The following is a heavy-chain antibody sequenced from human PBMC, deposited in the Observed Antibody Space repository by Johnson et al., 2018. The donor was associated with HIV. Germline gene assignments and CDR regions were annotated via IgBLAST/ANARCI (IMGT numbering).Heavy chain of an antibody. CDR3: ARIRVAVITEVGAFDI. Sequence: QVQLVESGGGVVQPGRSLRLSCAASGFTVSSYAMHWVRQAPGKGLEWVAVTAYDVSNKYYADSVKGRFNISRDNSKNTLSLQMNRLRTEDTAVYYCARIRVAVITEVGAFDIWGQGTMVTVSS. CDR2: TAYDVSNK. D-gene: IGHD3-22*01. J-gene: IGHJ3*02. V-gene: IGHV3-30-3*01. CDR1: GFTVSSYA.